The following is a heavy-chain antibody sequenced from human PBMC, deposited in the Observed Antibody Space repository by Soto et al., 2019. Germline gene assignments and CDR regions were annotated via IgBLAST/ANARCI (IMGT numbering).Heavy chain of an antibody. CDR2: MSGDGKTI. J-gene: IGHJ5*02. CDR1: GFTFSNYF. Sequence: GGALRLSCAASGFTFSNYFMHWVRQVPGEGLVWVSRMSGDGKTISYADSVKGRFTISRDNAKNTLYLQMNSLRVEDTAVYYCARTYVPGIAGFDPWGQGTLVTVSS. CDR3: ARTYVPGIAGFDP. D-gene: IGHD1-1*01. V-gene: IGHV3-74*01.